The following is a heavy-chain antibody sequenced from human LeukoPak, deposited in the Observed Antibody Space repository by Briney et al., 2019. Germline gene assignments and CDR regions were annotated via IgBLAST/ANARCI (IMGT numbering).Heavy chain of an antibody. CDR1: GFTFSNYW. CDR2: IKQDGGEK. CDR3: VRESQRDIWNGYNFDY. V-gene: IGHV3-7*01. Sequence: GGPMRLSCAASGFTFSNYWMNRVRQAPGKGLEWVANIKQDGGEKNYVDTVKGRFTISRDNAKNSLYLQMNSLRAEDTAVYYCVRESQRDIWNGYNFDYWGQGTLVTVSS. D-gene: IGHD3-3*01. J-gene: IGHJ4*02.